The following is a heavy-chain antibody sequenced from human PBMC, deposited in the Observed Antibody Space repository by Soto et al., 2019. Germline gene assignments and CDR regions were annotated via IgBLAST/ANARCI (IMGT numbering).Heavy chain of an antibody. CDR3: AREGDYSNYFDY. V-gene: IGHV3-30*04. CDR2: ISYDGSSK. CDR1: HFSFISSP. J-gene: IGHJ4*02. Sequence: PGGALRLSCAASHFSFISSPMNWFLQALGKGLEWVATISYDGSSKYYAESVEGRFTVSRDNSKNTLFLQVNSLRVEDTAVYYCAREGDYSNYFDYWGQGALVTGSS. D-gene: IGHD4-4*01.